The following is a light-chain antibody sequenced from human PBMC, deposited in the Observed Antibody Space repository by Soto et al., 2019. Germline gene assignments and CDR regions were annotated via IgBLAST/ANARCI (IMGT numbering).Light chain of an antibody. J-gene: IGLJ3*02. CDR1: SSDVGAYNY. V-gene: IGLV2-14*01. Sequence: QSVLTQPASGAGSPGQSITISCTGTSSDVGAYNYVSWYRQHPGKGPELIIYKVTDRPSGVSSRFSGSKSGNTASLTISGLQAEDEADYYCSSYTTSSTWVFGGGTQLTVL. CDR3: SSYTTSSTWV. CDR2: KVT.